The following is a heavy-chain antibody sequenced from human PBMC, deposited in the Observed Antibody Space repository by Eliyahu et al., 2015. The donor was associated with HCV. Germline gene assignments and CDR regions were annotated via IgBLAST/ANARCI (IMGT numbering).Heavy chain of an antibody. CDR2: ITAYXGNT. CDR1: GYTFSNYG. CDR3: ARSIAAAGTLVDY. D-gene: IGHD6-13*01. J-gene: IGHJ4*02. V-gene: IGHV1-18*04. Sequence: QVQLVQYGXEVKKPGASVXVSCKASGYTFSNYGITWVRQARGQGLEWMGXITAYXGNTKXAQKFKGRVTMXTDTSTSTAYMELRSLRSDDTAVYYCARSIAAAGTLVDYWGQGTLVTVSS.